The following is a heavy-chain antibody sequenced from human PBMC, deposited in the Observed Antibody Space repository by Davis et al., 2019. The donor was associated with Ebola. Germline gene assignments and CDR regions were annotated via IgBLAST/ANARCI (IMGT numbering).Heavy chain of an antibody. J-gene: IGHJ4*02. V-gene: IGHV3-33*01. D-gene: IGHD3-16*01. CDR2: LWYDGSNK. CDR1: GFTFSSYG. CDR3: ASAWGRYYFDY. Sequence: GGSLRLSCAASGFTFSSYGMHWVRQAPGKGLEWVAVLWYDGSNKYYGDSVKGRFTISRDNSKNTLYLQMNSLRAEDTAVYYCASAWGRYYFDYWGQGTLVTVSS.